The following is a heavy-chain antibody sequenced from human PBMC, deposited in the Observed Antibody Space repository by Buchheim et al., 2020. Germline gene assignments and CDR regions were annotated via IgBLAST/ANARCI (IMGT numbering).Heavy chain of an antibody. CDR1: GASIGKSGYY. D-gene: IGHD3/OR15-3a*01. J-gene: IGHJ4*02. V-gene: IGHV4-39*02. Sequence: QLQLQESGPGLVKPSETLSLTCTVSGASIGKSGYYWARVRQPPGKGREWNGSLYQGGSTYYSPSLKGRVTIFADTSQNHFSLRLNSVTAADTALYYCARRSGDYWTGYKYYIDNWGQGT. CDR2: LYQGGST. CDR3: ARRSGDYWTGYKYYIDN.